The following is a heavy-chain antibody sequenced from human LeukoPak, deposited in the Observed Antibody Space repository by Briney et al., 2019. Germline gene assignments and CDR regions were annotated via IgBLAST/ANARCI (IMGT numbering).Heavy chain of an antibody. CDR3: AKDFRDGYNHPSYYFDS. CDR1: GFTFSSYG. CDR2: ISYDGSSE. J-gene: IGHJ4*02. Sequence: GGSLRLSCAASGFTFSSYGMHWVRQAPGKGLEWVAVISYDGSSEYYADSVQGRFTVARDNSKNTMYLQMNSLSAEDTAVYYCAKDFRDGYNHPSYYFDSWGQGTLVTVSS. D-gene: IGHD5-24*01. V-gene: IGHV3-30*18.